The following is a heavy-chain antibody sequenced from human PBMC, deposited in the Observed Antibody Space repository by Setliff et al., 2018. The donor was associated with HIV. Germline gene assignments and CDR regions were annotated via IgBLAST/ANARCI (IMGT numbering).Heavy chain of an antibody. CDR1: GGSFSGYF. V-gene: IGHV4-34*01. J-gene: IGHJ4*02. D-gene: IGHD5-12*01. CDR2: INHYGGT. CDR3: ARVGGGYAVDY. Sequence: SETLSLTCAVYGGSFSGYFWNWIRQPPGKGLEWIGAINHYGGTNYNPSLKSRVTMSVDTSKNQFSLRLSSVTAADTAVYYCARVGGGYAVDYWGQGTLVTVSS.